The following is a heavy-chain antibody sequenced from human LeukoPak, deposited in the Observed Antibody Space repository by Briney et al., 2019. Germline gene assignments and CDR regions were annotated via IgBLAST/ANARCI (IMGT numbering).Heavy chain of an antibody. CDR2: IYYSGST. Sequence: PSETLSLTCTVSGGSISSYYWSWIRQPPGKGLEWIGYIYYSGSTNYNPSLKSRVTISVDTSKNQFSLKLSSVTAADTAVYYCARGPAGYCSGGSCYWFDPWGQGTLVTVSS. V-gene: IGHV4-59*01. J-gene: IGHJ5*02. CDR1: GGSISSYY. CDR3: ARGPAGYCSGGSCYWFDP. D-gene: IGHD2-15*01.